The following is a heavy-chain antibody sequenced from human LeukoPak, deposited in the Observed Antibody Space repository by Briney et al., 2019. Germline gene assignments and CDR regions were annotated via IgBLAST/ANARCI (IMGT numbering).Heavy chain of an antibody. V-gene: IGHV3-23*01. CDR2: ISGSGGST. D-gene: IGHD6-6*01. CDR3: AKRAARRVNYYYMDV. CDR1: GFTFSSYA. J-gene: IGHJ6*03. Sequence: PGGSLRVSCAASGFTFSSYAMIWVRQAPGRGVEWVSAISGSGGSTYYADSVRGGFPISRDNSKNTLYLQMNSLKAEDTAVYYCAKRAARRVNYYYMDVWGKGTTVTVSS.